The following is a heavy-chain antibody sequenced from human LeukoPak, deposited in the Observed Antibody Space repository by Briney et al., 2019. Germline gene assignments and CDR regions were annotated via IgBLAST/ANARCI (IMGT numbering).Heavy chain of an antibody. D-gene: IGHD3-10*01. J-gene: IGHJ4*02. V-gene: IGHV4-61*05. CDR1: GGSINSGNYY. Sequence: SETLSLTCTMSGGSINSGNYYWGWIRQPPGKGLEWIGYIYYSGSTNYNPSLKSRVTISVDTSKNQFSLKLSSVTAADTGVYYCARHYPYGSGSYSPFYFDYWGQGTLVTVSS. CDR3: ARHYPYGSGSYSPFYFDY. CDR2: IYYSGST.